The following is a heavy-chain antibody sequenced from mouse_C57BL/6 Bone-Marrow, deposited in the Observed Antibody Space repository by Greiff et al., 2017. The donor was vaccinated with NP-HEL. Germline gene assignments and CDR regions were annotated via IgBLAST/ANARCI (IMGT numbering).Heavy chain of an antibody. CDR2: SRNKANDYTT. Sequence: EVQVVDSGGGLVQSGRSLRLSCATSGFTFSDFYMEWVRQAPGKGLEWIAASRNKANDYTTEYSASVKGRFIVSRDTSQSILYLQMNALRAEDTAIYYCARDAYYGSSPYAMDYWGQGTSVTVSS. CDR3: ARDAYYGSSPYAMDY. D-gene: IGHD1-1*01. J-gene: IGHJ4*01. V-gene: IGHV7-1*01. CDR1: GFTFSDFY.